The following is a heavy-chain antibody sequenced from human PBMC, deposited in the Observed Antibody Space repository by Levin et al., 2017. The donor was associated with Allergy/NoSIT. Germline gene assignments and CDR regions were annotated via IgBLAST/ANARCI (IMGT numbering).Heavy chain of an antibody. V-gene: IGHV3-7*01. Sequence: GESLKISCAASGFTFSNYWMSWVRQAPGKGLEWVANIKQDGSDKQYVDSVKGRFTISRDNVKNSLFLQMNSLRDEDTALYYCASLTRSSSWCNWGQGTLVTVSS. CDR1: GFTFSNYW. CDR2: IKQDGSDK. CDR3: ASLTRSSSWCN. J-gene: IGHJ4*02. D-gene: IGHD6-13*01.